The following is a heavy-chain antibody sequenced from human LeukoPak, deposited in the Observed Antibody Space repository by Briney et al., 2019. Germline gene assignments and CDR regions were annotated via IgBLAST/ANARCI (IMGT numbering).Heavy chain of an antibody. V-gene: IGHV3-73*01. Sequence: GGSLRLSCAASGFTFSGSTIHWVRQASGKGLKWVGQIRTEAKFYATAYAPSLKGRFTISRDNAKNSLDLQMNSLRAEDTSVYYCARRYCSGGSCYVQDAFDIWGQGTMVTVSS. CDR1: GFTFSGST. CDR2: IRTEAKFYAT. D-gene: IGHD2-15*01. J-gene: IGHJ3*02. CDR3: ARRYCSGGSCYVQDAFDI.